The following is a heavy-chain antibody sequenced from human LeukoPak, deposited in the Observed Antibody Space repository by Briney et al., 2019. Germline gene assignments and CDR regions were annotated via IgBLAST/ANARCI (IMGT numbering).Heavy chain of an antibody. CDR3: ARKAAGGTSPFDY. D-gene: IGHD6-13*01. CDR1: GGSISSFD. Sequence: SETLSLTCTVSGGSISSFDWSWIRQPPGKGLEWIGCVHYGGSTTYNPSLKSRVTISADTSKNQCPLKLSSVTAADTAFYYCARKAAGGTSPFDYWGQGTLVTVSS. CDR2: VHYGGST. V-gene: IGHV4-59*08. J-gene: IGHJ4*02.